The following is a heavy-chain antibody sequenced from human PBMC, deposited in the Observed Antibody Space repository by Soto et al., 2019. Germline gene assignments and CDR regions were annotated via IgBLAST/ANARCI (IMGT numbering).Heavy chain of an antibody. V-gene: IGHV1-69*01. J-gene: IGHJ6*02. D-gene: IGHD2-2*01. CDR3: ARGDVVVSADPFPYYYYGMDV. CDR2: IIPIFGTA. Sequence: QVQLVQSGAEVKKPGSSVKVSCKASGGTFSSYAISWVRQAPGQGLEWMGGIIPIFGTANYAQKFQGRVTITADESTSTAYMELSSLRSEDTAVYYCARGDVVVSADPFPYYYYGMDVWGQGTTVTVSS. CDR1: GGTFSSYA.